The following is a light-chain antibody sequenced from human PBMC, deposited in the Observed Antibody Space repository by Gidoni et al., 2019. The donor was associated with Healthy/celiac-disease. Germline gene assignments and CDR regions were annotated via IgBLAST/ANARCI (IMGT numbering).Light chain of an antibody. CDR1: SSNIGSNT. CDR2: SDN. V-gene: IGLV1-44*01. CDR3: AAWDDSLNGLWV. J-gene: IGLJ3*02. Sequence: QSVLTQTPSASGPPGQRVTISCSGSSSNIGSNTVNWYQQLPGTAPKLLIYSDNQRPSGVPGRFSGSKSGTSASLAISGLQSEDEADYYCAAWDDSLNGLWVFGGGTKLTVL.